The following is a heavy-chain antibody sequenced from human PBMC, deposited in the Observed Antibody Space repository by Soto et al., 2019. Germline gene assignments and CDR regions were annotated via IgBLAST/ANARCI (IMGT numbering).Heavy chain of an antibody. D-gene: IGHD3-22*01. J-gene: IGHJ4*02. Sequence: PVASLEISCKGSGYSFAGYWITWVRQKPGKGLEWMGRIDPSDSQTYYSPSFRGHVTISVTKSITTVFLQWSSLRASDTAMYYCARQIYDSDTGPNFQYYFDSWGQGTPVTVS. CDR1: GYSFAGYW. V-gene: IGHV5-10-1*01. CDR2: IDPSDSQT. CDR3: ARQIYDSDTGPNFQYYFDS.